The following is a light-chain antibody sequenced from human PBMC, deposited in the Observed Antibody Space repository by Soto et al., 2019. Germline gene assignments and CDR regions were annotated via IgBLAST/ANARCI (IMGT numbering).Light chain of an antibody. CDR1: QGISNS. Sequence: DLQMTQSPSSLSASVGDRVTITCQASQGISNSLAWFQQKPGKVPKLLIYAASILQLGVPSRFSGSGSGTDFTLTISSLQPEDVATYYCQKYNSAPRTFGQGTKVEIK. CDR3: QKYNSAPRT. V-gene: IGKV1-27*01. J-gene: IGKJ1*01. CDR2: AAS.